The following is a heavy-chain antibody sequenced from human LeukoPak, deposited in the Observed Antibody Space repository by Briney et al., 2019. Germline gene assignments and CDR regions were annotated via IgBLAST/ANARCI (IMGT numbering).Heavy chain of an antibody. V-gene: IGHV4-61*02. Sequence: SETLSLTCTVSGASISSGSYYWSWIRQPAGKGLEWIGRVYTSGGTNYNPPLKTRVTISVATSKNQFSLKLSSLTAADTAVYYCARGESRSSSLYYYYYYMAVWGKGTTVTASS. D-gene: IGHD6-6*01. CDR1: GASISSGSYY. J-gene: IGHJ6*03. CDR3: ARGESRSSSLYYYYYYMAV. CDR2: VYTSGGT.